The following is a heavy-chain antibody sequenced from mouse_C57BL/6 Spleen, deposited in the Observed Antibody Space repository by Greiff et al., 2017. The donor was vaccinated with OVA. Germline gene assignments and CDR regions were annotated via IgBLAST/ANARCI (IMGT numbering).Heavy chain of an antibody. D-gene: IGHD1-1*01. Sequence: VQLQQSGSELRSPGSSVKLSCKDFDSEVFPIAYMSWVRQKPGHGFEWIGGILPSIGRTIYGEKFEDKATLDADTLSNTAYLELNSLTSEDSAIYYCARGNYGSSYEYFDVWGTGTTVTVSS. V-gene: IGHV15-2*01. CDR3: ARGNYGSSYEYFDV. CDR1: DSEVFPIAY. CDR2: ILPSIGRT. J-gene: IGHJ1*03.